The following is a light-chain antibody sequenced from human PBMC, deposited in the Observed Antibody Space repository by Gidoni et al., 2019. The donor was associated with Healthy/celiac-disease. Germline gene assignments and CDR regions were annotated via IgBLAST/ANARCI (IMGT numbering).Light chain of an antibody. Sequence: DIVMTQSPVSLAGSLGERATINCKSSQSVLYSSNNKNYLAWYQQKPGQPPKLLIYWASTRESGVPDRFSGSGSGTDFTLTISSLQAEDVAVYYCQQYYSTPWTFGQGTKVEIK. CDR3: QQYYSTPWT. CDR2: WAS. V-gene: IGKV4-1*01. CDR1: QSVLYSSNNKNY. J-gene: IGKJ1*01.